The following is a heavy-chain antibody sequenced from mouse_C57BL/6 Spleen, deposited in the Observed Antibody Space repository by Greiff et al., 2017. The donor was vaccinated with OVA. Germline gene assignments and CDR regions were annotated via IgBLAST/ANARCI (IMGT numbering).Heavy chain of an antibody. J-gene: IGHJ3*01. D-gene: IGHD1-1*01. CDR3: TLYYGSSYGAWFAY. CDR1: GYTFTSYW. Sequence: EVQGVESGTVLARPGASVKMSCKTSGYTFTSYWMHWVKQRPGQGLEWIGAIYPGNSDTSYNQKFKGKAKLTAVTSASTAYMELSSLTNEDSAVYYCTLYYGSSYGAWFAYWGQGTLVTVSA. CDR2: IYPGNSDT. V-gene: IGHV1-5*01.